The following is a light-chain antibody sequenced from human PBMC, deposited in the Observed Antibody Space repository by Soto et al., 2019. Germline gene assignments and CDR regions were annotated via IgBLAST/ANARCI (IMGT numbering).Light chain of an antibody. V-gene: IGKV3-20*01. CDR1: QSVSSSY. J-gene: IGKJ1*01. Sequence: VLSRSSANLYLSPGERATLSCRASQSVSSSYLAWYQQKPGQAPRLLIYGASSRATGIPDRFSGSGSGTDFTLTISSLEPEDFAVYYCQQCGSTPWTFGQGTKVDIK. CDR3: QQCGSTPWT. CDR2: GAS.